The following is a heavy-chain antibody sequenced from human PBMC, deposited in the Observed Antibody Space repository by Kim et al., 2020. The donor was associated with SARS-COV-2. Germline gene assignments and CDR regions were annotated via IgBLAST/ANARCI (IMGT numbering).Heavy chain of an antibody. Sequence: SETLSLTCTVSGGSISSGGYYWSWIRQHPGKGLEWIGYIYYSGSTYYNPSLKSRVTISVDTSKNQFSLKLSSVTAADTAVYYCASVGLAASDPIDYWGQGTLVTVSS. CDR1: GGSISSGGYY. CDR2: IYYSGST. CDR3: ASVGLAASDPIDY. J-gene: IGHJ4*02. V-gene: IGHV4-31*03.